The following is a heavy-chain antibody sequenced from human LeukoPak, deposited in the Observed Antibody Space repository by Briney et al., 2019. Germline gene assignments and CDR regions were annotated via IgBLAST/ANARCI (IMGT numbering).Heavy chain of an antibody. Sequence: SETLSLTCTVSGGSISSYYWSWIRQPPGKGLEWIGYIYYSGSTNYNPSLKSRVTISVDTSKNQFSLKLSSVTAADTAVYYCARSPAVNAPVYRGSSYYYYGMDVWGQGTTVTVSS. CDR2: IYYSGST. CDR1: GGSISSYY. CDR3: ARSPAVNAPVYRGSSYYYYGMDV. J-gene: IGHJ6*02. V-gene: IGHV4-59*01. D-gene: IGHD2-8*01.